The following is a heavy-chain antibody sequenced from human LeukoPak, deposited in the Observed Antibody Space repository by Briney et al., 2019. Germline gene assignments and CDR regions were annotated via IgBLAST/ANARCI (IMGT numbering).Heavy chain of an antibody. CDR2: IYYSGST. J-gene: IGHJ6*02. V-gene: IGHV4-59*01. CDR3: ARDAGSRYYDFWSGYYPYGMDV. CDR1: GVSISSYY. Sequence: SETLSLTCTVSGVSISSYYWSWIRQPPGKGLEWIGYIYYSGSTNYNPSLKSRVTISVDTSKNQFSLKLSSVTAADTAVYYCARDAGSRYYDFWSGYYPYGMDVWGQGTTVTVSS. D-gene: IGHD3-3*01.